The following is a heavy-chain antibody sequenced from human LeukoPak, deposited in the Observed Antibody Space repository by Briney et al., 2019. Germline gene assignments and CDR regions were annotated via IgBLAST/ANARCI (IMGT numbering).Heavy chain of an antibody. CDR2: IKGRSDTI. J-gene: IGHJ5*02. CDR1: GFTVSSNY. CDR3: VRGLGAHDNWFDP. D-gene: IGHD6-19*01. V-gene: IGHV3-48*01. Sequence: GGSLRLSCAASGFTVSSNYMSWVRQAPGKGLEWISYIKGRSDTIHYADSVKGRFTISRDNAKNTLSLQMTSLRAEDTAIYYCVRGLGAHDNWFDPWGQGTLVTVAS.